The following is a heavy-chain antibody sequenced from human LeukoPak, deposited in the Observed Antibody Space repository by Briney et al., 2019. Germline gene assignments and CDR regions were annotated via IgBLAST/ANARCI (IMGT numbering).Heavy chain of an antibody. Sequence: GGSLRLSCAASGFTFSDYYMSWIRQAPGKGLEWVSYISSSSSYTNYADSVKGRFTMSRDNAKNSLYLQMNSLRAEDTAVYYCARVPAAAGTGGWFDPWGQGTLVTVSS. CDR3: ARVPAAAGTGGWFDP. J-gene: IGHJ5*02. CDR2: ISSSSSYT. CDR1: GFTFSDYY. D-gene: IGHD6-13*01. V-gene: IGHV3-11*06.